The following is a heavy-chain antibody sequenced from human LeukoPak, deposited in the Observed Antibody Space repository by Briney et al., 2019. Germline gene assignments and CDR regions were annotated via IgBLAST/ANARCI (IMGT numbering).Heavy chain of an antibody. V-gene: IGHV4-4*07. J-gene: IGHJ3*01. CDR3: AREYSSSSGKNAFDV. CDR2: IYASGNT. Sequence: TSETLSLTCTVSGGSISIYYWSLIRQPAGKGLEWIGRIYASGNTNYNPSLKSRVTMSLDTSKNQFSLRLTSVTAADTAVYYCAREYSSSSGKNAFDVWGQGTMVTVSS. CDR1: GGSISIYY. D-gene: IGHD6-6*01.